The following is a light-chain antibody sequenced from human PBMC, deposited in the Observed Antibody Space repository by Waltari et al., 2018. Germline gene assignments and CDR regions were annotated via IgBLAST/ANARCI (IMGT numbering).Light chain of an antibody. V-gene: IGLV3-19*01. CDR2: GQD. Sequence: SSEPTQDPALSVALGQPGRITCQGHSPGRGYARWYQQRPGQAPILFIYGQDNRPSGIPDRFSGSTSGNSASLTITGVQAEDEADYYCLSRDTSSTRLFGGGTRLTV. J-gene: IGLJ2*01. CDR3: LSRDTSSTRL. CDR1: SPGRGY.